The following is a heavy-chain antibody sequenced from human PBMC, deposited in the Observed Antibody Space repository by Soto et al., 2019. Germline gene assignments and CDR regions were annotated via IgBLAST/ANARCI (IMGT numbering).Heavy chain of an antibody. Sequence: QVQLVQSGAEARVPGASVKVSCKASGYSFTGLDINWVRQTTGQGLEWMGWMEPSSGRTGYAQKFQGRVTMTRDTSRNTAYMELSSLTSDDTAFYYCARGVTAGVDYWGQGTLVTVSS. J-gene: IGHJ4*02. CDR2: MEPSSGRT. V-gene: IGHV1-8*01. CDR3: ARGVTAGVDY. D-gene: IGHD1-26*01. CDR1: GYSFTGLD.